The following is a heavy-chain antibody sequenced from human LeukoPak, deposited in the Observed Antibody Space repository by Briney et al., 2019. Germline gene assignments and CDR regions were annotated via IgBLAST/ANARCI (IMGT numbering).Heavy chain of an antibody. J-gene: IGHJ5*02. D-gene: IGHD3-10*01. CDR2: VYYSVST. V-gene: IGHV4-39*07. Sequence: SETLSLTCTVSGGSISSSSYYWGWIRQPPGKGLEWIGRVYYSVSTCYNPSLKRRVTISVDTSKNQCSLKLSSVTAADTAVYYCARTMVRGVIRVNNWFDPWGQGTLVTVSS. CDR3: ARTMVRGVIRVNNWFDP. CDR1: GGSISSSSYY.